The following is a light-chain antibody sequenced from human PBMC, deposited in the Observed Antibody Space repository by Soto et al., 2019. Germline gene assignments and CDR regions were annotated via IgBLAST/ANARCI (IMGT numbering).Light chain of an antibody. Sequence: EIVFTQSPGTLSLSPGERATLSCRASQSVSSSHLAWYQQKAGQAPRLLIYGASSRATGIPDRFSGSESGTDFTLTISRLEPEDFAVYYCQQYDNSLTWTFGQGTKVDIK. CDR1: QSVSSSH. CDR3: QQYDNSLTWT. J-gene: IGKJ1*01. V-gene: IGKV3-20*01. CDR2: GAS.